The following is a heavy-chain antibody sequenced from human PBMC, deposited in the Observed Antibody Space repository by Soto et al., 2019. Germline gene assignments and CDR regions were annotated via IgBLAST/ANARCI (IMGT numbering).Heavy chain of an antibody. CDR3: ARGFATTNYYYGMDV. V-gene: IGHV1-58*01. CDR1: GFTFTSSA. Sequence: SVKVSCKASGFTFTSSAVQWVRQARGQRLEWIGWIVVGSGNTNYAQKFQERVTITRDMSTSTAYMELSSLRSEDTAVYYCARGFATTNYYYGMDVWGQGTTVTVSS. D-gene: IGHD5-12*01. CDR2: IVVGSGNT. J-gene: IGHJ6*02.